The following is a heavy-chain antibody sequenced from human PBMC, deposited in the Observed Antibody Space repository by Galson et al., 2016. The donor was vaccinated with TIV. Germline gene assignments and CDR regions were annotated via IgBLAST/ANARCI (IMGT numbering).Heavy chain of an antibody. Sequence: SLRLSCAASGFTFRSSAMYWVRQAPGKGLQCVAIISYDGNYKYYAGSVKGRFTISRDNSKNTLYLQMNGLRPADTALYYCAREDHQYGSGWYSYYYYYGMDNWGQGATVTVS. CDR1: GFTFRSSA. CDR2: ISYDGNYK. V-gene: IGHV3-30*04. CDR3: AREDHQYGSGWYSYYYYYGMDN. D-gene: IGHD6-19*01. J-gene: IGHJ6*02.